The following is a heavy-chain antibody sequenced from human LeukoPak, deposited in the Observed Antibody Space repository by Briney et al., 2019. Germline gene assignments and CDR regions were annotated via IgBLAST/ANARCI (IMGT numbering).Heavy chain of an antibody. D-gene: IGHD2-2*02. Sequence: PGRSLRLSCAASGFTFSSYGMHWVRQAPGKGLEWVAVIWYDGSNKYYADSVKGRFTISRDNSKNTLYLQMNSLRAEDTAVYYCARSTYCSSTSCCTRYEEYFDYWGQGTLVTVSS. CDR2: IWYDGSNK. CDR1: GFTFSSYG. V-gene: IGHV3-33*01. CDR3: ARSTYCSSTSCCTRYEEYFDY. J-gene: IGHJ4*02.